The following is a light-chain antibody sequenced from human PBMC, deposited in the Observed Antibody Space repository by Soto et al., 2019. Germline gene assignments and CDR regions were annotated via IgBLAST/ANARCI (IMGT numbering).Light chain of an antibody. CDR1: QSVSSRN. CDR3: QQYGSSPWT. V-gene: IGKV3-20*01. Sequence: EIVLTQSPGTLSLSPGERATLSCRASQSVSSRNLAWYQQKPGQAPRLVMYGAASRAAGIPDRFSGSGSGTDFPLTISRLEPEDFAVYYRQQYGSSPWTFGQGTKVEIK. J-gene: IGKJ1*01. CDR2: GAA.